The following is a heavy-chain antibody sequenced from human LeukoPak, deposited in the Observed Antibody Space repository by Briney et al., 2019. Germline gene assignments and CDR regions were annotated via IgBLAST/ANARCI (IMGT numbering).Heavy chain of an antibody. J-gene: IGHJ6*03. D-gene: IGHD2-2*01. CDR2: IWYDGSNK. V-gene: IGHV3-33*06. CDR1: GFTFSSYG. CDR3: AKSSTHYYYMDV. Sequence: GRSLRLSCAASGFTFSSYGMHWVRQAPGKGLEWVAVIWYDGSNKYYADSVKGRFTISRDNSKNTLYLQMNSLRAEDTAVYYCAKSSTHYYYMDVWGKGTTVTVSS.